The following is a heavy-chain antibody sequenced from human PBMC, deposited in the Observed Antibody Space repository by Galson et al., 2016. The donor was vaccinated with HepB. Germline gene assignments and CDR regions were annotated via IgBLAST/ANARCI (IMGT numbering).Heavy chain of an antibody. CDR3: ATDTRRGHPGAFDS. D-gene: IGHD1-14*01. V-gene: IGHV1-69*04. J-gene: IGHJ4*02. CDR1: GGTLRTYG. CDR2: IIPLVDMA. Sequence: SVKVSCKASGGTLRTYGFNWVRQAPGQGLEWMARIIPLVDMANYAQQWVGRVTLTADKSTSTVYMELISLRSMDTAVYYCATDTRRGHPGAFDSWGQGTLVFVSS.